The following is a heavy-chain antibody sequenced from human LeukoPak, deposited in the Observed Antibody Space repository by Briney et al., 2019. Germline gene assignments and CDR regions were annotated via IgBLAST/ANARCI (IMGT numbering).Heavy chain of an antibody. D-gene: IGHD6-19*01. Sequence: GGSLRLSCVGSGFTFSSYGVNWVRQAPGKGLEWVSSISSSGYYIHYADSVKGRFTISRDNARNSLYLQMNSLRADDTAVYYCARRIAGTATGGYFEPWGRGTLVSVSS. CDR1: GFTFSSYG. V-gene: IGHV3-21*01. CDR3: ARRIAGTATGGYFEP. CDR2: ISSSGYYI. J-gene: IGHJ2*01.